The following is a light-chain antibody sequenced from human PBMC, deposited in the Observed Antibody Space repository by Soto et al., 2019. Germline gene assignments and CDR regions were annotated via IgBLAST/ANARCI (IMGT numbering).Light chain of an antibody. CDR3: QQRSNWPPEVT. J-gene: IGKJ3*01. CDR1: QSVSSY. V-gene: IGKV3-11*01. CDR2: DAS. Sequence: EIVLTQSPATLSLSPGERATLSCRASQSVSSYLAWYQQKPGQAPRLLIYDASNRATGIPARFSGSGSGTDFPLNISRLEAENFAVYYCQQRSNWPPEVTFGPGTKVDIK.